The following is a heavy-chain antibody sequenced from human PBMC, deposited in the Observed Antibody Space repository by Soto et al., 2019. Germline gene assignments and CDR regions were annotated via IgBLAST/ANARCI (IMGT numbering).Heavy chain of an antibody. V-gene: IGHV3-30-3*01. D-gene: IGHD3-10*01. J-gene: IGHJ2*01. Sequence: QVPLVESGGGVVQPGRSLRLSCAASGFTFSSYAMHWVRQAPGKGLEWVAVISYDGSNKYYADSVKGRFTISRDNSKNTLYQKMNSLRAEDTAVYYCAREDGSYWYFDLWGRGTLVTVSS. CDR1: GFTFSSYA. CDR2: ISYDGSNK. CDR3: AREDGSYWYFDL.